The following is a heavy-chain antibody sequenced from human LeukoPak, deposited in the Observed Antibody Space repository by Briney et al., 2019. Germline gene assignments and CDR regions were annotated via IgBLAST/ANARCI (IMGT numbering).Heavy chain of an antibody. Sequence: GGSLRLPCAASGITLSNYAMSWVRQAPGKGLEWVATISGTGGTTFYADSVKGRFTISSDSSKSTVFLQMNSLRAEDTAVYFCATEGFGSGWSLANYFDHWGQGTLVTVSS. V-gene: IGHV3-23*01. CDR2: ISGTGGTT. J-gene: IGHJ4*02. CDR1: GITLSNYA. D-gene: IGHD6-19*01. CDR3: ATEGFGSGWSLANYFDH.